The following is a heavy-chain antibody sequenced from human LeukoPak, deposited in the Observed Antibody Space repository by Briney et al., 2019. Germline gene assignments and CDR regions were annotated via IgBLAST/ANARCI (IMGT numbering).Heavy chain of an antibody. D-gene: IGHD5-18*01. CDR3: ARSDTAMVIDY. CDR1: VRSISSGRYY. Sequence: PSETLSLPCTVSVRSISSGRYYWSWIRQHPGKGLEWNWYIYYSGSTYANPSLRRRVTISVDTSKNQFSLKLSSVTAADTAVYYCARSDTAMVIDYWGQGTLVTVSS. V-gene: IGHV4-31*03. CDR2: IYYSGST. J-gene: IGHJ4*02.